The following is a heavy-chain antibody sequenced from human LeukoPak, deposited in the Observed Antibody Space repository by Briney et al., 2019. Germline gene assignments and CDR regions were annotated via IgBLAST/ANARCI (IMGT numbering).Heavy chain of an antibody. CDR2: IRSKAYGGTT. CDR1: GFTFSSYA. CDR3: TRSYYDSSGYYEALYDAFDI. V-gene: IGHV3-49*04. D-gene: IGHD3-22*01. J-gene: IGHJ3*02. Sequence: GGSLRLSCAASGFTFSSYAMSWVRQAPGKGLEWVGFIRSKAYGGTTEYAASVKGRFTISRDDSKSIAYLQMNSLKTEDTAVYYCTRSYYDSSGYYEALYDAFDIWGQGTMVTVSS.